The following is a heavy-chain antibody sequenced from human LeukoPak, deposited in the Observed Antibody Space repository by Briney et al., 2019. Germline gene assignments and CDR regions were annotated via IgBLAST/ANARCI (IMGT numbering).Heavy chain of an antibody. D-gene: IGHD3-10*01. J-gene: IGHJ4*02. CDR1: GGSISSYY. CDR2: IYYSGST. CDR3: ARDQTLLWFGESGGFDY. V-gene: IGHV4-59*01. Sequence: SETLSLTCTVSGGSISSYYWSWIRQPPGKGLEWIGYIYYSGSTNYNPSLKSRVTISVDTSKNQFSLKPSSVTAADTAVYYCARDQTLLWFGESGGFDYWGQGTLVTVSS.